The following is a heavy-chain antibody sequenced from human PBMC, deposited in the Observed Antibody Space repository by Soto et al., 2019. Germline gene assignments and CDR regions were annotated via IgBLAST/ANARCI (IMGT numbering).Heavy chain of an antibody. CDR3: ARVWGGAFDI. Sequence: QVQLQESGPGLVKPSETLSLTCTVPGGSISSYYWSWIRQPPGKGLEWIGYIYYSGSTNYHPSLKSRVTRSVDTSKYQFSLKLSSVTAADTAVYYCARVWGGAFDIWGQGTMVTVSS. CDR2: IYYSGST. D-gene: IGHD3-10*01. CDR1: GGSISSYY. J-gene: IGHJ3*02. V-gene: IGHV4-59*01.